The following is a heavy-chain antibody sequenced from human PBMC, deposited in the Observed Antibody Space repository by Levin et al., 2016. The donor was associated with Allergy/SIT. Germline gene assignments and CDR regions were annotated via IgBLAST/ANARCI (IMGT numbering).Heavy chain of an antibody. CDR3: ARGGPTLDYYYSGSVYHGAFDI. Sequence: SETLSLTCAVYGGSFMSYYWTWIRQPPGKGLEWIGEIDHRGRTNYKPSLKSRVAISVDTSKNQFSLNLSSVTAADTAVYYCARGGPTLDYYYSGSVYHGAFDIWGQGTMVTVSP. CDR1: GGSFMSYY. CDR2: IDHRGRT. V-gene: IGHV4-34*01. J-gene: IGHJ3*02. D-gene: IGHD3-3*01.